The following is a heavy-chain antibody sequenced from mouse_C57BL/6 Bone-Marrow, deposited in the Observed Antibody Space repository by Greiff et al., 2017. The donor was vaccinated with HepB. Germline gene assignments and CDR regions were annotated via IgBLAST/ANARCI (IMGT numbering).Heavy chain of an antibody. Sequence: EVQLQQSGAELVRPGASVKLSCTASGFNIKDDYMHWVKQRPEQGLEWIGWIDPENGDTEYASKFQGKATITADTSSNTAYLQLSSLTSEDTAVYYCTTNYRGFAYWGQGTGVTVSA. D-gene: IGHD1-1*02. J-gene: IGHJ3*01. CDR1: GFNIKDDY. V-gene: IGHV14-4*01. CDR2: IDPENGDT. CDR3: TTNYRGFAY.